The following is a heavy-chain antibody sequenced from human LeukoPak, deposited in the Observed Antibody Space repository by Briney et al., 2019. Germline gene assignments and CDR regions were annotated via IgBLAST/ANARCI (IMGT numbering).Heavy chain of an antibody. CDR3: ARDQYDTWSRRGNFDS. J-gene: IGHJ4*02. D-gene: IGHD3-3*01. CDR2: IKLDGSEK. CDR1: GFTFGKYW. V-gene: IGHV3-7*03. Sequence: PGGSLRLSCVASGFTFGKYWMSWVRQAPGKGLEWVANIKLDGSEKNYEDSVKGRFTISRDNTKNSLYLQMNSLRVEDTAVFYCARDQYDTWSRRGNFDSWGQGTLVIVSS.